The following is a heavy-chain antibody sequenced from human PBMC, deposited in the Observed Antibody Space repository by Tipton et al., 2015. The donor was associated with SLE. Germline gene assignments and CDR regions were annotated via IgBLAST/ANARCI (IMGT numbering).Heavy chain of an antibody. V-gene: IGHV4-61*01. CDR3: ARDSRSGSYYYFDY. J-gene: IGHJ4*02. CDR1: GGSVSSGSYY. CDR2: IYYSGST. D-gene: IGHD1-26*01. Sequence: TLSLTCTVSGGSVSSGSYYWSWIRQPPGKGLEWIGYIYYSGSTNYNPSLKSRVTISVDTSKNQFSLKLSSVTAAGTAVYYCARDSRSGSYYYFDYWGQGTLVTVSS.